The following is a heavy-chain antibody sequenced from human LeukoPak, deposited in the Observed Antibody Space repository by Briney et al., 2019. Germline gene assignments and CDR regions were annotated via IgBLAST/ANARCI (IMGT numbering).Heavy chain of an antibody. D-gene: IGHD2-15*01. V-gene: IGHV4-59*11. J-gene: IGHJ4*02. CDR1: GGSISRHY. CDR3: ARVLGYCSGGSCYIFDY. CDR2: IYYSGST. Sequence: PSETLSLTCNVSGGSISRHYWSWTRQPPGKGLEWIGYIYYSGSTNYNPSLKSRVTISVDTSKNQFSLKLSSVTAADTAVYYCARVLGYCSGGSCYIFDYWGQGTLVTVSS.